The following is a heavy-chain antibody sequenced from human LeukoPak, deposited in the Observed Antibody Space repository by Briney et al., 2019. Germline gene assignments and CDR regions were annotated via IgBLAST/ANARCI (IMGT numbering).Heavy chain of an antibody. CDR3: ARDYSDSSGYDAFDI. D-gene: IGHD3-22*01. J-gene: IGHJ3*02. V-gene: IGHV4-59*01. Sequence: PSETLSLTCTVSGGSISSYYWSWIRQPPGKGRGWIGYIYYSGSTNYNPSLKSRVTISVDTSKNQFSLKLSSVTAADTAVYYCARDYSDSSGYDAFDICGQGTMVTVSS. CDR2: IYYSGST. CDR1: GGSISSYY.